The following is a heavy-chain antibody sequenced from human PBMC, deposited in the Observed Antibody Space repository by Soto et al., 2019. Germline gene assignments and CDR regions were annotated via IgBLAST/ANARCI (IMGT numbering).Heavy chain of an antibody. CDR3: AHSHGLWDTFDY. Sequence: SGPTLVNPTQTLTLTCTFSGFSLSTRGVGVGWIRQPPGRALEWLALIYWNDDKRYRPSLKSSLTITKDTSRNQVVLTMTNVDPVDTGTYYCAHSHGLWDTFDYRGQGTLVTVSS. J-gene: IGHJ4*02. D-gene: IGHD2-21*01. CDR1: GFSLSTRGVG. CDR2: IYWNDDK. V-gene: IGHV2-5*01.